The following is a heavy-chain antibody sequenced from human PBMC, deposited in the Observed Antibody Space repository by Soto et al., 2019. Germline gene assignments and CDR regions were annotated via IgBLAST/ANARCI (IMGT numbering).Heavy chain of an antibody. CDR2: IYYSGST. J-gene: IGHJ4*02. V-gene: IGHV4-59*08. Sequence: QVQLQESGPGLVKPSETLSLTCTVSGGSNSSYYWSWIRQPPGKGLEWIGYIYYSGSTNYNPSLKSRFTISVDTSKNQFSLKLRSVTAADTAVYYCARRYGGTFDYWGQGTLVTVSS. D-gene: IGHD2-15*01. CDR1: GGSNSSYY. CDR3: ARRYGGTFDY.